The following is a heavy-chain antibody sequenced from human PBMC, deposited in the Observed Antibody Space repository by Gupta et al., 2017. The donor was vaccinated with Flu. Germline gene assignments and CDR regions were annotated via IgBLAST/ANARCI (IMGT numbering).Heavy chain of an antibody. V-gene: IGHV4-4*07. Sequence: SIRGYYWRWSRQPAGKGLEWIGSIYISGTTDHNPARKSRVTMSVDTSKNQFSLNLRSVTAADTAMYYCARAPYSSAWSFDSWGQGILVTVSS. CDR3: ARAPYSSAWSFDS. CDR1: SIRGYY. CDR2: IYISGTT. D-gene: IGHD6-13*01. J-gene: IGHJ4*02.